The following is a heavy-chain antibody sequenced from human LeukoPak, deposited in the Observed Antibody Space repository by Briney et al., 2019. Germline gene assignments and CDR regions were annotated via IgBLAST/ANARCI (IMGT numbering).Heavy chain of an antibody. CDR2: IDKDGSQK. CDR1: GFTFSSYW. Sequence: PGGSLRLSCAASGFTFSSYWMSWVRQAPGKGLEWVAHIDKDGSQKNYVDSVKGRFSISRDNSKNSVYLQMNSLRGEDTGVYYCAKDTYGPDDYWGQGTLVTVSS. CDR3: AKDTYGPDDY. V-gene: IGHV3-7*04. J-gene: IGHJ4*02. D-gene: IGHD1-14*01.